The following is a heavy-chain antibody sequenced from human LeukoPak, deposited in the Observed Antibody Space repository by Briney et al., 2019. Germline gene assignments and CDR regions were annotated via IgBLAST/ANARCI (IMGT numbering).Heavy chain of an antibody. V-gene: IGHV3-23*01. CDR2: ISGSGGST. J-gene: IGHJ4*02. Sequence: GGSLRLSCAASGFTFSSYATSWVRQAPGKGLEWVSAISGSGGSTYYADSVKGRFTISRDNSKNTLYLQMNSLRAEDTAVYYCAKDIAPYCSGGSCPVDYWGQGTLVTVSS. D-gene: IGHD2-15*01. CDR3: AKDIAPYCSGGSCPVDY. CDR1: GFTFSSYA.